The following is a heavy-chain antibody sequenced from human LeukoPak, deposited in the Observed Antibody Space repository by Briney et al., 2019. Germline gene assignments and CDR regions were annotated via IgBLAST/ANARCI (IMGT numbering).Heavy chain of an antibody. CDR3: ARDYGDRYYYYYYMDV. CDR2: ISYDGSNK. D-gene: IGHD4-17*01. CDR1: GFTFSSYA. V-gene: IGHV3-30*04. Sequence: GGSLRLSCAASGFTFSSYAMHWVRQAPGKGLEWVAVISYDGSNKYYADSVKGRFTISRDNSKNTLYLQMNSLRAGDTAVYYCARDYGDRYYYYYYMDVWGKGTTVTVSS. J-gene: IGHJ6*03.